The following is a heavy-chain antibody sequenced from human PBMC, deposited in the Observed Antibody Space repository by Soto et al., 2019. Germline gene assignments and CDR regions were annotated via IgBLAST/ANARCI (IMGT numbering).Heavy chain of an antibody. CDR2: ISSSGSTI. V-gene: IGHV3-48*03. Sequence: GGSLRLSCAASGFTFSSYEMNWVRQAPGKGLEWVSYISSSGSTIYYADSVKGRFTISRDNAKNSLYLQMNSLRAEDTAVYYCARALLQFLEWSPFDSWGHGALVTVSS. J-gene: IGHJ4*01. D-gene: IGHD3-3*01. CDR3: ARALLQFLEWSPFDS. CDR1: GFTFSSYE.